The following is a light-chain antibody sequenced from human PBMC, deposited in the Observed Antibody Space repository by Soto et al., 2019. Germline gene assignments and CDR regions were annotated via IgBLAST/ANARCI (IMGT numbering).Light chain of an antibody. V-gene: IGLV2-23*01. Sequence: QSALTQPTSVSVSPGQSITISCTGTRSDVGSYNLVSWYQQHPGKAPKLMIYEGSKRPSGVSNRFSGSKSGNTASLTISGLQAEDEADYYCCSYAGSSTLVFGGGTKLTVL. CDR2: EGS. J-gene: IGLJ2*01. CDR1: RSDVGSYNL. CDR3: CSYAGSSTLV.